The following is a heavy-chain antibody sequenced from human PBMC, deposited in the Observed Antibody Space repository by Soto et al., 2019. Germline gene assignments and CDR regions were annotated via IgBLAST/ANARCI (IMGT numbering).Heavy chain of an antibody. CDR3: ARPGVAYDAFDI. Sequence: RASVKVSCKASGYTHTMYAMHWVRQAPGQRLEWMGWINSGNGDTIYSQKFQGRVTLTRDTSASTAYMALSSLRSEDTAVYYCARPGVAYDAFDIWGQGTMVTVSS. V-gene: IGHV1-3*04. CDR2: INSGNGDT. CDR1: GYTHTMYA. J-gene: IGHJ3*02. D-gene: IGHD3-3*01.